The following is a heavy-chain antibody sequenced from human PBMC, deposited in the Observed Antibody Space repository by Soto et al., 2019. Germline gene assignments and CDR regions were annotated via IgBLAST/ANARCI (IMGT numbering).Heavy chain of an antibody. CDR2: IYSGGST. CDR3: ASSSRKDYYFAMDA. J-gene: IGHJ6*02. CDR1: GFTVSSND. V-gene: IGHV3-53*01. D-gene: IGHD6-6*01. Sequence: GGSLRLSCAASGFTVSSNDMSWVRQAPGKGLEWVSVIYSGGSTHDADSVKGRFTISRDNSKNTVSLQMNSLRVDDTAVYYCASSSRKDYYFAMDAWGQGTTATVSS.